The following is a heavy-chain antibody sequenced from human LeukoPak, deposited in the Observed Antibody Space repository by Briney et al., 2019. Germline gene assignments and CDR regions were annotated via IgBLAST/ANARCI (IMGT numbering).Heavy chain of an antibody. D-gene: IGHD6-13*01. CDR1: GFTLSDYY. J-gene: IGHJ4*02. Sequence: PGGSLRLSCAASGFTLSDYYMSWIRQARGKGLEWVSYISRSGSTIYYADSVKGRFTISRDNAKNSLYLQMNSLRAEDTAVYYCANPRPGGSSWTFDYWGQGTLVTVSS. V-gene: IGHV3-11*01. CDR2: ISRSGSTI. CDR3: ANPRPGGSSWTFDY.